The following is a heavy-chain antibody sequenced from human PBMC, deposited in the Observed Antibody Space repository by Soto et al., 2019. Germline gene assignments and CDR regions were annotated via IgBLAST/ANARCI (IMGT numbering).Heavy chain of an antibody. V-gene: IGHV1-3*01. CDR1: GYTFTSYA. Sequence: QVQLVQSGAEVKKPEASVKVSCKASGYTFTSYAMHWVRQAPGQRLEWMGWINAGNGNTKYSQKFQGRVTITRDTSASTAYMELSSLRSEDTAVYYCARWGTMVRGVKNAFDIWGQGTMVTVSS. CDR3: ARWGTMVRGVKNAFDI. D-gene: IGHD3-10*01. CDR2: INAGNGNT. J-gene: IGHJ3*02.